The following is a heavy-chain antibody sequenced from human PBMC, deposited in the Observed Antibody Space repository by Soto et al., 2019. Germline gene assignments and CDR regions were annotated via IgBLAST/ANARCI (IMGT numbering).Heavy chain of an antibody. Sequence: GSLRLSCAASGFSFKDYYMTWMRQTPGKGLEWISTITSSGGTTYYAASVKGRVTISRDNANNSLYLQMSGLRAEDTALYYCARDKYTNYVNYFDLWGRGTLVTVSS. J-gene: IGHJ5*02. CDR1: GFSFKDYY. CDR2: ITSSGGTT. CDR3: ARDKYTNYVNYFDL. D-gene: IGHD3-16*01. V-gene: IGHV3-11*01.